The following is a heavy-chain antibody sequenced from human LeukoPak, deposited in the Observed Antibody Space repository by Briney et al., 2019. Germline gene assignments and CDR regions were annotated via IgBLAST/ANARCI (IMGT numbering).Heavy chain of an antibody. J-gene: IGHJ5*02. CDR1: GGSFSGYY. Sequence: SETLSLTCAVYGGSFSGYYWSWIRQPPGKGLEWIGEINHSGSTNYNPSLKSRVTISVETSKNQFSLKLSSVTAADTAVYYCASSTPIWFGASPRWFDPWGQGTLVTVSS. CDR3: ASSTPIWFGASPRWFDP. D-gene: IGHD3-10*01. V-gene: IGHV4-34*01. CDR2: INHSGST.